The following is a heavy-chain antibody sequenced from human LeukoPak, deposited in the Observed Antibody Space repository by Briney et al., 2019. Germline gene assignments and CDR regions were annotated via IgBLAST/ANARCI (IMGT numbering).Heavy chain of an antibody. CDR1: GGSISTGCYY. CDR3: ARSSAGVPFDY. CDR2: ISYSGTT. D-gene: IGHD6-13*01. J-gene: IGHJ4*02. V-gene: IGHV4-39*02. Sequence: PSETLSLTCTVSGGSISTGCYYWVCVRQPPGKGLESYGSISYSGTTYSNPSLRRRATISVDTSKTHFSLNLSSVSAAATAVYFCARSSAGVPFDYWGQGTLVTVSS.